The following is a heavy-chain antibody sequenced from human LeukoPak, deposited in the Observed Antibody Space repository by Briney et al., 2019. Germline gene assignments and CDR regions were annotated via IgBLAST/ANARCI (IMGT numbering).Heavy chain of an antibody. CDR2: IKSDGSST. V-gene: IGHV3-74*01. CDR1: GFTFSSYW. J-gene: IGHJ3*02. CDR3: ARRSAARDAFDI. D-gene: IGHD6-6*01. Sequence: GGSLRLSCAASGFTFSSYWMHWVRQAPGKGLVWVSRIKSDGSSTSYADSVKGRFTISRDNAKNTVYLQMNRLRAEDTAVYYCARRSAARDAFDIWGQGTMVTVSS.